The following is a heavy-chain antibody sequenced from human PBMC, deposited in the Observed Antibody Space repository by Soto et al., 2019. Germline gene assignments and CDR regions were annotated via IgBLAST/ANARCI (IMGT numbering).Heavy chain of an antibody. CDR3: AADGPGGSYYYYGMDV. D-gene: IGHD1-26*01. V-gene: IGHV1-58*01. CDR1: GFTFTSPA. Sequence: GASVKVSCKASGFTFTSPAVQWVRQARGQRLEWIGWIVVGSGNTNYAQKFQERVTITRDMSTSTAYMELSSLRSEDTAVYYCAADGPGGSYYYYGMDVWGQGTTVTVSS. J-gene: IGHJ6*02. CDR2: IVVGSGNT.